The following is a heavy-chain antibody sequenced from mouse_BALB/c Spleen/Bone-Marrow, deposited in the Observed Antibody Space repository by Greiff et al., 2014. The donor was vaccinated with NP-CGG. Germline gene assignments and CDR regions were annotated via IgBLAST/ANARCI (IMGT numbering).Heavy chain of an antibody. Sequence: EVMLVESGPELVKPGASVKISCKASGYSFTGYYMHWVKQSHVKSLEWIGRINPYNGATSYNQNFKDKASLTVDKSSSTAYMELHSLTSEDSAVYYCARAAYYFDYWGQGTTLTVSS. D-gene: IGHD1-2*01. CDR3: ARAAYYFDY. J-gene: IGHJ2*01. CDR2: INPYNGAT. CDR1: GYSFTGYY. V-gene: IGHV1-31*01.